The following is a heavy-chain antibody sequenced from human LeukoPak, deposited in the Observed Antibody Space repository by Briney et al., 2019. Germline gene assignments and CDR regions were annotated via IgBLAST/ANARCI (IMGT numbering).Heavy chain of an antibody. CDR3: ARVDYYDSGGLGAFDI. V-gene: IGHV1-69*05. Sequence: SVKVSCKASGGTFSSYAISWVRQAPGQGLEWMGGIIPIFGTANYAQKFQGRVTITTDESTSTAYMELSSLRSEDTAVYYCARVDYYDSGGLGAFDIWGQGTMVTVSS. J-gene: IGHJ3*02. D-gene: IGHD3-22*01. CDR1: GGTFSSYA. CDR2: IIPIFGTA.